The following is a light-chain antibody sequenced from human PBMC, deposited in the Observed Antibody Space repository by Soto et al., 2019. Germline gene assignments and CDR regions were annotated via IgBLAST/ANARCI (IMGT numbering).Light chain of an antibody. Sequence: DIVMTQSPATLSLSPGERATLSCRASQSVSSSYLSWYQQKPGQAPRLLIYGASTRATGIPARFSGSGAGTDFTLTISSLQPEDFAVYYCQQDYNSLTFGGGTKVEIK. CDR3: QQDYNSLT. J-gene: IGKJ4*01. V-gene: IGKV3D-7*01. CDR1: QSVSSSY. CDR2: GAS.